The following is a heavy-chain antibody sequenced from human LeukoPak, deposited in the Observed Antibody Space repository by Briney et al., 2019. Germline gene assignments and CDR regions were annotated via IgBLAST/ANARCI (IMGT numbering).Heavy chain of an antibody. D-gene: IGHD3-22*01. CDR3: ATYYYDSSGYYYPTDY. CDR1: GFTVSSNY. V-gene: IGHV3-53*01. J-gene: IGHJ4*02. Sequence: GGSLRLSCAASGFTVSSNYMSWVRQAPGEGLEWVSVIYSGGSTYYADSVKGRFTISRDNSKNTLYLQVNSLRAEDTAVYYCATYYYDSSGYYYPTDYWGQGTLVTVSS. CDR2: IYSGGST.